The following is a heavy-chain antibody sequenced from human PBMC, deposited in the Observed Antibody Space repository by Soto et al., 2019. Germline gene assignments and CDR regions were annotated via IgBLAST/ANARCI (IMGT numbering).Heavy chain of an antibody. J-gene: IGHJ6*02. V-gene: IGHV1-58*01. D-gene: IGHD6-25*01. CDR3: AAGGPYYYGMDV. CDR2: IVVGSGNT. Sequence: GASVKVSCKASGFTFTSSAVQWVRQARGQRLEWIGWIVVGSGNTNYAQKFQERVTITRDMSTSTAYMELSSLRSEDTAVYYCAAGGPYYYGMDVWGQGTTVTSP. CDR1: GFTFTSSA.